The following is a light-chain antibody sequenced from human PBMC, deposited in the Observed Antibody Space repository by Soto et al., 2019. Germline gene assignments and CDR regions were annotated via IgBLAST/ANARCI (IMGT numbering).Light chain of an antibody. CDR3: CSYAGNNWV. V-gene: IGLV2-23*01. Sequence: QSVLTQPASVSGSPGQSITISCTGTRSDVGNYNLVSWYQQHPGKAPKLMIYEGSKRPSGVSNRFSGSKSGNTASLTISGLQAEDEADYYCCSYAGNNWVFGGGTKLTVL. CDR2: EGS. J-gene: IGLJ3*02. CDR1: RSDVGNYNL.